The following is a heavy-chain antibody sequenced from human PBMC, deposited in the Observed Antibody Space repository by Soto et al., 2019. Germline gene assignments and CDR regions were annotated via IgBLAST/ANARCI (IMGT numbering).Heavy chain of an antibody. CDR2: ISYDGSNR. V-gene: IGHV3-30-3*01. CDR3: ARVMDSIWGHFDY. Sequence: QVHLVESGGGVVQPGRSLRLSCAASGFTVDSYALHWVRQAPGKGLEWVAVISYDGSNRYFTDSVRGRFTISRDNSTNTLYLQMNSLRAEYTAVSYCARVMDSIWGHFDYWGQGTLVTVSS. J-gene: IGHJ4*02. D-gene: IGHD3-16*01. CDR1: GFTVDSYA.